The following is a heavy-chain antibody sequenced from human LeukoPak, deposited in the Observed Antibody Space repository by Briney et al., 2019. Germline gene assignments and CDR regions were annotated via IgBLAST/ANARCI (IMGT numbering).Heavy chain of an antibody. J-gene: IGHJ4*02. V-gene: IGHV3-23*01. CDR2: IRSGGANT. CDR3: AILSWDGRGSFY. D-gene: IGHD2/OR15-2a*01. Sequence: GGSLRLTCAASGFTFSTYSMSWVRQAQGKELEWVSAIRSGGANTYYADSVRGRFTTSRDNSRGTLSLQMNSLRAEVTAVYFCAILSWDGRGSFYWGQGTLVSVSS. CDR1: GFTFSTYS.